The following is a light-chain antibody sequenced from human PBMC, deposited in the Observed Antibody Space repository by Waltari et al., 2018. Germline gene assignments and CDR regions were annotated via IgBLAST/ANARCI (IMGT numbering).Light chain of an antibody. CDR2: DAS. CDR3: QKYVNLPAT. Sequence: YRSSQSVSKYLAWYQQKPGQAPRLLIYDASIRATGIPDRFSGSGSGTDFSLTISRLEPEDFAVYYCQKYVNLPATFGQGTKVEIK. CDR1: QSVSKY. V-gene: IGKV3-20*01. J-gene: IGKJ1*01.